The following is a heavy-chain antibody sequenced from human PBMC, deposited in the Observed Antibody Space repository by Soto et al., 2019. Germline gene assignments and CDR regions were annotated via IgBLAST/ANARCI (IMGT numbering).Heavy chain of an antibody. D-gene: IGHD3-22*01. J-gene: IGHJ3*02. V-gene: IGHV1-18*04. CDR2: ISAKKGNT. CDR3: AGTYYYDSRGYDDAFDI. CDR1: GYTFTSYG. Sequence: ASVKVSCKASGYTFTSYGISWVRQAPGQGLEWMGWISAKKGNTKYAQKFQGRVTMTTDTSTSTAYMELRSLRSDDTAVYYCAGTYYYDSRGYDDAFDIWGQGTMVTVSS.